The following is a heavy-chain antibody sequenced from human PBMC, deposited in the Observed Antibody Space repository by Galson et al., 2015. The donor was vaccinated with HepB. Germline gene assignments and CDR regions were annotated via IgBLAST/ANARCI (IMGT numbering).Heavy chain of an antibody. Sequence: SLRLSCAASGFTFSSYAMHWVRQAPGKGLEWVAVISYDGSNKYYADSVKGRFTISRDNSKNTLYLQMNSLRAEDTAVYYCARYDYRLGVVPAAAGYYCGQATLGTVSS. CDR3: ARYDYRLGVVPAAAGYY. J-gene: IGHJ4*02. CDR1: GFTFSSYA. CDR2: ISYDGSNK. D-gene: IGHD2-2*01. V-gene: IGHV3-30-3*01.